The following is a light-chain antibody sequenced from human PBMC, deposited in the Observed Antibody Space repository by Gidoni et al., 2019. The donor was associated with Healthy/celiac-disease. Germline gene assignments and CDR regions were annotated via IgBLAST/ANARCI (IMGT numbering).Light chain of an antibody. Sequence: EIVLTQSPATLSWSPGERATLSCRASQSVSSYLAWYQQKPCQAPRLLIYDASNRATGIPARFSGSGSGTDFTLTISSLEPEDFAVYYCQQRSNWPLSLTFGGGTKVEIK. V-gene: IGKV3-11*01. CDR1: QSVSSY. CDR2: DAS. CDR3: QQRSNWPLSLT. J-gene: IGKJ4*01.